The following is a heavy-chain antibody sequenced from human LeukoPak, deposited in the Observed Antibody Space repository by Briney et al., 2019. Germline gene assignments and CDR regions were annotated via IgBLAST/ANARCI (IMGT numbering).Heavy chain of an antibody. Sequence: GGSLRLSCAGSGFLFRSYWMSWVRQAPGRGLDWVATIKQDGNVKYYVDSVKGRFTISRDNAEDSMYLQMNSLRVDDTAVYYCARLGGGTTRFGLWGQGALVTVSS. J-gene: IGHJ4*02. CDR3: ARLGGGTTRFGL. D-gene: IGHD1-7*01. CDR2: IKQDGNVK. V-gene: IGHV3-7*01. CDR1: GFLFRSYW.